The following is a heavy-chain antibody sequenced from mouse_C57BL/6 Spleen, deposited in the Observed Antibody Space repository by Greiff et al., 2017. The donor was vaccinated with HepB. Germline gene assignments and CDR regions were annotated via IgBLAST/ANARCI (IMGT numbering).Heavy chain of an antibody. J-gene: IGHJ2*01. CDR3: ERKRNPYYFDH. V-gene: IGHV1-50*01. CDR1: GYTFTSYW. CDR2: IDPSDSYT. Sequence: VQLQQPGAELVKPRASEKLSCKASGYTFTSYWMQWVKHRPGQGLEWIGEIDPSDSYTNYNQKFKGKATLTVDTSSSTAYMPLSSLTYEDSAVYYCERKRNPYYFDHWGQGTTPSVSS.